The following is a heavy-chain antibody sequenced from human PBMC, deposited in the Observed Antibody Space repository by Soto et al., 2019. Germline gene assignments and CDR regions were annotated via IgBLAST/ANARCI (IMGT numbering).Heavy chain of an antibody. D-gene: IGHD3-22*01. CDR3: ARDSPSGYYDSSGYLDY. CDR2: ISSSSSYI. Sequence: GGSLRLSCAASGFTFSSYIMHWVRQAPGKGLEWVSSISSSSSYIYYADSVKGRFTISRDNAKNTLYLQMNSLRAEDTAVYYCARDSPSGYYDSSGYLDYWGQGTLVTVSS. J-gene: IGHJ4*02. V-gene: IGHV3-21*01. CDR1: GFTFSSYI.